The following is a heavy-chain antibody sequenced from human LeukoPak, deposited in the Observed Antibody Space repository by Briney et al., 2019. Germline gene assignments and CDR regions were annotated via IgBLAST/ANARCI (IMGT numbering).Heavy chain of an antibody. J-gene: IGHJ4*02. Sequence: SETLSLTCTVSGGSISSYYWSWIRQPPGKGLEWIGYIYYSGSTNYNPSLKSRVTISVDTSKNQFSLKLSSVTAADTAVYYCARLVRGVMDYWGQGTLVTVSS. CDR3: ARLVRGVMDY. CDR2: IYYSGST. CDR1: GGSISSYY. V-gene: IGHV4-59*01. D-gene: IGHD3-10*01.